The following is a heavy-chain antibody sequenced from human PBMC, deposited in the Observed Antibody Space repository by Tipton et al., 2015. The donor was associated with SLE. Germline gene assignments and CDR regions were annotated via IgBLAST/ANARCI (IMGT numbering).Heavy chain of an antibody. CDR1: GFTFSSYA. CDR3: AKDGGVWGRNNWFDP. D-gene: IGHD3-16*01. Sequence: SLRLSCSASGFTFSSYAMHWVRQAPGKGLEYVSAISSNGRSTYYADSVKGRFTISRDNSKNMVNLQMNSLRAEDTAVYYCAKDGGVWGRNNWFDPWGQGTLVTVSS. CDR2: ISSNGRST. V-gene: IGHV3-64*04. J-gene: IGHJ5*02.